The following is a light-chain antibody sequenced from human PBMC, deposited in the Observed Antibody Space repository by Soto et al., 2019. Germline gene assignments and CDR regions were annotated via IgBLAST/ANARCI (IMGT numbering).Light chain of an antibody. CDR1: SSDVGGYNY. CDR2: DVS. CDR3: SSYTSSSTLVYV. Sequence: QSALTQPASVSGSPGQSITISCTGTSSDVGGYNYVSWYQQHPSKAPKLMISDVSNRPSGVSNRFSGSKSGNTASLTISGLQAEDEADYYCSSYTSSSTLVYVFGTGTKLTVL. J-gene: IGLJ1*01. V-gene: IGLV2-14*01.